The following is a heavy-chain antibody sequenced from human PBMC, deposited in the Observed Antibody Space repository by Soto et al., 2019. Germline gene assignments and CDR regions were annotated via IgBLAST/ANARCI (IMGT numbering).Heavy chain of an antibody. CDR1: GFTFDDYA. CDR2: ISWNSGSI. CDR3: AKARGGGGYYYYMDV. D-gene: IGHD3-16*01. Sequence: EVQLVESGGGLVQPGRSLRLSCAASGFTFDDYAMHWVRQAPGKGLEWVSGISWNSGSIGYADSVKGPFTISRDNAKNSLYLQMNSLSAEDTALYYCAKARGGGGYYYYMDVWGKGTTVTVSS. J-gene: IGHJ6*03. V-gene: IGHV3-9*01.